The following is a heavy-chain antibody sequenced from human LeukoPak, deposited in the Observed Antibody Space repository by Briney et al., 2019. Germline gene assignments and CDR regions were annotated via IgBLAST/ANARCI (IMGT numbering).Heavy chain of an antibody. CDR2: IYSGGST. V-gene: IGHV3-53*01. J-gene: IGHJ4*02. D-gene: IGHD6-13*01. Sequence: GGSLRLSCAASGVTVSNNCMTWVRQPPGKGLEWVSVIYSGGSTYYADSVKGRFTISRDNSKNTVYLQMNSLRADDTALYYCAKGALAAAGSGFDYWGQGTLVTVSS. CDR3: AKGALAAAGSGFDY. CDR1: GVTVSNNC.